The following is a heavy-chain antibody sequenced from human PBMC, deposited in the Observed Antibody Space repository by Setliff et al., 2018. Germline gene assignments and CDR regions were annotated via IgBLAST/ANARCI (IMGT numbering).Heavy chain of an antibody. V-gene: IGHV2-5*02. CDR3: ALRRGNEWHLVRWFDP. D-gene: IGHD6-6*01. CDR2: VYWDGDQ. CDR1: QCALNTPGEG. Sequence: SAAKLLNKTQGLTLTYTYTQCALNTPGEGVGWIRQPPGKALEWLALVYWDGDQRYSPSLNSRLSITKDSSKSPVFLTMTNMDPVDTTTYYCALRRGNEWHLVRWFDPWGPGIQVTVSS. J-gene: IGHJ5*02.